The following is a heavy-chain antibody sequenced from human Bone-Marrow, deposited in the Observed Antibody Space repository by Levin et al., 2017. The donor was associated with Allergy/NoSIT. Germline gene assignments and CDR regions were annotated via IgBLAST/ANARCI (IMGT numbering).Heavy chain of an antibody. J-gene: IGHJ6*02. V-gene: IGHV4-61*01. Sequence: PSETLSLTCSVSGGSVSSGTYYWSWIRRPPGKGLEWIGYINYRGVTKYNPSLKSRVTISVDTSKNEFSLKVTSVTAADTAVYYCARNRIIVSGGNDYYYGMDVWGQGTTVTVSS. CDR1: GGSVSSGTYY. D-gene: IGHD5/OR15-5a*01. CDR2: INYRGVT. CDR3: ARNRIIVSGGNDYYYGMDV.